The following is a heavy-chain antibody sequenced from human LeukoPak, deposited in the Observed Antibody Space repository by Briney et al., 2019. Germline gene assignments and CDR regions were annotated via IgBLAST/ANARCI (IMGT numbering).Heavy chain of an antibody. V-gene: IGHV3-48*01. CDR3: ARDRPGSMDV. CDR2: ISGSSSTI. Sequence: GGPLRLSCAASGFTFSSFGMNWVRQAPGKGLEWVSYISGSSSTIHYADSVKGRFTISRDNAKNSLYLQMSSLRAEDTAVYYCARDRPGSMDVWGQGTTAMVSS. CDR1: GFTFSSFG. J-gene: IGHJ6*02. D-gene: IGHD3-10*01.